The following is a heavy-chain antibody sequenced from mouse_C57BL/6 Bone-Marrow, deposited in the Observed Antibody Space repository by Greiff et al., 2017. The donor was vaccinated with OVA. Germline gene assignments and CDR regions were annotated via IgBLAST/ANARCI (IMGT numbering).Heavy chain of an antibody. V-gene: IGHV1-64*01. CDR3: APLTTVVATEDY. CDR1: GYTFTSYW. CDR2: IHPNSGST. D-gene: IGHD1-1*01. J-gene: IGHJ2*01. Sequence: QVHVKQPGAELVKPGASVKLSCKASGYTFTSYWMHWVKQRPGQGLEWIGMIHPNSGSTNYNEKFKSKATLTVDKSSSTAYMQLSSLTSEDSAVYYCAPLTTVVATEDYWGQGTTLTVSS.